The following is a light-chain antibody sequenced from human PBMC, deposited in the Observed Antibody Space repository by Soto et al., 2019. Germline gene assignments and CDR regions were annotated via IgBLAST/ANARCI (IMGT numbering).Light chain of an antibody. Sequence: EIVMPQSPATLSVSPGERANLSCRASQSVSNNLAWYQHKPGQAPRLHIYFSSTRATGIPGRFSGSGSGTAFTLTISSLQSEDFAVYYCQQYNTWPLTLGGGTKVETK. J-gene: IGKJ4*01. V-gene: IGKV3-15*01. CDR2: FSS. CDR3: QQYNTWPLT. CDR1: QSVSNN.